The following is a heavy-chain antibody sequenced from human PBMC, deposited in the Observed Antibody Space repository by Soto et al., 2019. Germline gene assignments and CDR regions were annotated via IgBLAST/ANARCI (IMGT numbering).Heavy chain of an antibody. J-gene: IGHJ6*02. CDR3: AKDARPWFGDHNYFYGVDV. V-gene: IGHV3-33*06. D-gene: IGHD3-10*01. Sequence: GGSLRLSCAASGFTFSSYGMHWVRQAPGKGLEWVAVIWYDGSNKYYADSVKGRFTISRDNSKTTLYLQMNSLRAEDTAVYYCAKDARPWFGDHNYFYGVDVWGQGTTVTVSS. CDR1: GFTFSSYG. CDR2: IWYDGSNK.